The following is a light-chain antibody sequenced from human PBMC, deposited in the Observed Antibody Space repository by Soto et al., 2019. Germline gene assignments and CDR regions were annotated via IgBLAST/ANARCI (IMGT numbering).Light chain of an antibody. CDR2: DAS. CDR3: QQSYSTPPGT. J-gene: IGKJ2*01. V-gene: IGKV1-39*01. CDR1: QIISNY. Sequence: DIQMTQSPSSLSSSVGDRVTITCLASQIISNYLNWYQQKPGKAPNLLIYDASSLQSGVPSRFSGSGSGTDFTLTISSLQPEDFATYYCQQSYSTPPGTFGQGTKVDIK.